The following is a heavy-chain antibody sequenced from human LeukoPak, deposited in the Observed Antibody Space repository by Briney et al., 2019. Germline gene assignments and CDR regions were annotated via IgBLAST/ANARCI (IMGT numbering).Heavy chain of an antibody. V-gene: IGHV4-39*02. J-gene: IGHJ4*02. CDR3: ARDDSASQFDY. Sequence: SETLSLTCTVSGGSISSSSYYWGWIRQPPGKGLEWIGSIYYSGSTYYNPSLKSRVTISVDTSKNQFSLKLSSVTAADTAVYYCARDDSASQFDYWGQGTLVTVSS. CDR2: IYYSGST. CDR1: GGSISSSSYY. D-gene: IGHD3-10*01.